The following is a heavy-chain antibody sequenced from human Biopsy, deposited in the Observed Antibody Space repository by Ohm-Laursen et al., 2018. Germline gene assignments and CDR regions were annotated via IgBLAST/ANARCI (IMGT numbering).Heavy chain of an antibody. CDR3: ARDDDTTGHYMILNH. J-gene: IGHJ5*02. V-gene: IGHV3-33*01. D-gene: IGHD3-9*01. Sequence: SLRLSCAASGFASSYYGLHWVRQAPGKGLQWVAVMWSNGINKNYADSVKGRFTVSRDNSNNVLYLQMSSLRDEDSAVYYCARDDDTTGHYMILNHWGRGTLVTVSS. CDR1: GFASSYYG. CDR2: MWSNGINK.